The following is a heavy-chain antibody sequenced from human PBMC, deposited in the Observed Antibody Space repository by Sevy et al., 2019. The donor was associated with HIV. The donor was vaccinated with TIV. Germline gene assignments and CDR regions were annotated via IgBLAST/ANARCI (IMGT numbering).Heavy chain of an antibody. CDR3: ARNPDEIVAYGCYFHY. J-gene: IGHJ4*02. D-gene: IGHD5-12*01. Sequence: GGSLRLSCAASGFIFSYYGMHWVRQAPGKGLEWVAVIWYDGSKKIYADSVKGRFTISRDNSKNNVFLQMNSLRDEDTGVYYCARNPDEIVAYGCYFHYWGQGTLVTVSS. CDR1: GFIFSYYG. CDR2: IWYDGSKK. V-gene: IGHV3-33*01.